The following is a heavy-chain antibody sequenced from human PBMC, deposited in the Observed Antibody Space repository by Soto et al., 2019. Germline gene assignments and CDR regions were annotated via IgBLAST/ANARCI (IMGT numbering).Heavy chain of an antibody. V-gene: IGHV1-2*04. CDR2: INPNSGGT. Sequence: ASVKVSCKASGYTFTGYYMHWVRQAPGQGLEWMGWINPNSGGTNYAQKFQGWVTMTRDTSISTAYMELSRLRSDDTAVYYCARETADYSSSQTLDYWGQGTLVTVSS. CDR1: GYTFTGYY. J-gene: IGHJ4*02. D-gene: IGHD6-13*01. CDR3: ARETADYSSSQTLDY.